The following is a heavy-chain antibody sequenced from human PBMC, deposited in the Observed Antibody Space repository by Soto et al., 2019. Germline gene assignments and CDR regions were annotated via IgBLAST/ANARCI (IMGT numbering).Heavy chain of an antibody. D-gene: IGHD3-22*01. CDR1: GGTFSSYA. J-gene: IGHJ3*02. Sequence: QVQLVQSGAEVKKPGSSVKVSCKASGGTFSSYAISWVRQAPGQGLEWMGGIIPIFGTANYAQKFQGRVTITADESTSTAYMEVSSLRFEDTAVYYCARGEGIYYYDSSGYPRHGAFDIWGQGTMVTVSS. CDR2: IIPIFGTA. CDR3: ARGEGIYYYDSSGYPRHGAFDI. V-gene: IGHV1-69*01.